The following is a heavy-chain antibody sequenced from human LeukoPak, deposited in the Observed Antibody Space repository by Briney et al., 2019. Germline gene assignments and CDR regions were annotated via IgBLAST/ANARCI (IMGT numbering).Heavy chain of an antibody. CDR3: AKDIGYDFWSGMGGFDY. V-gene: IGHV3-9*01. Sequence: GGSLRLSCAASGFIFDDYAMHWVRQAPGKGLEWVSGISRNSGSIGYADSVKGRFTISRDNAKNSLYLQMNSLRAEDTALYYCAKDIGYDFWSGMGGFDYWGQGTLVTVSS. J-gene: IGHJ4*02. CDR2: ISRNSGSI. D-gene: IGHD3-3*01. CDR1: GFIFDDYA.